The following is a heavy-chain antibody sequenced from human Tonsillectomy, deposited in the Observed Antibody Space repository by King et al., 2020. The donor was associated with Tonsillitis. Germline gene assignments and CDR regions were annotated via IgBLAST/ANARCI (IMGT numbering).Heavy chain of an antibody. J-gene: IGHJ4*02. CDR3: ARAPFGSSWCRNFDS. V-gene: IGHV4-34*01. CDR1: GGSFSGYY. Sequence: VQLQQWGAGLLKPSETLSLTCAVYGGSFSGYYWSWIRQPPGKGLEWIGEIKHSGSTNYNPSLKSRVTISVDTSKNQFSLKLTSVTAADTAVYYCARAPFGSSWCRNFDSWGQGTLVTVSS. CDR2: IKHSGST. D-gene: IGHD6-13*01.